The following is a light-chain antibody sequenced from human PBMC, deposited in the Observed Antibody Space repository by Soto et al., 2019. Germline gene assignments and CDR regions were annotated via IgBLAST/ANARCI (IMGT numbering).Light chain of an antibody. V-gene: IGKV3-20*01. J-gene: IGKJ4*01. Sequence: EIVLTQSPDTLSVSPGERATLSCRASQSVSSSYLAWYQHKPGQAPRLLMYGASTRATGIPDRFTGSGSGTDFTLTISRLEPEDFAVYYCQQYWTFGGGTKVEIK. CDR3: QQYWT. CDR2: GAS. CDR1: QSVSSSY.